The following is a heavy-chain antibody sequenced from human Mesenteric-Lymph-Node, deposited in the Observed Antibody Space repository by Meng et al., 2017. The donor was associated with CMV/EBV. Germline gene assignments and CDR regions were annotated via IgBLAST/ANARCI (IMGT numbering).Heavy chain of an antibody. Sequence: SVKVSCKASGGTFSSYAISWVRQAPGQGLEWVGGIIPIFGATRSTQKFQERVTITTDESTSTVYMELSSLRSEDTAVYFCARAFRSRGGYCGVSNCPTMDVWGQGTTVTVSS. CDR1: GGTFSSYA. J-gene: IGHJ6*02. D-gene: IGHD2-21*01. V-gene: IGHV1-69*05. CDR2: IIPIFGAT. CDR3: ARAFRSRGGYCGVSNCPTMDV.